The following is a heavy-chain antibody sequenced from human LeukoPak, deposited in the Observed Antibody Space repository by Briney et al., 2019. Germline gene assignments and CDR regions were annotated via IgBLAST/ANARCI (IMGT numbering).Heavy chain of an antibody. CDR1: GGSISSYY. CDR2: IYYSGST. CDR3: ARDMTDWWFDP. V-gene: IGHV4-59*01. J-gene: IGHJ5*02. Sequence: SETLSLTCTVSGGSISSYYWSWIRQPPGKGLEWIGYIYYSGSTNYNPSLKSRVTISVDTPKNQFSLKLSSVTAADTAMYYCARDMTDWWFDPWGQGTLVTVSS. D-gene: IGHD3-9*01.